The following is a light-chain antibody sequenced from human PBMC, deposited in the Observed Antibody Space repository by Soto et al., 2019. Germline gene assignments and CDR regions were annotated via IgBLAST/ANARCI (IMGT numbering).Light chain of an antibody. CDR2: GAS. J-gene: IGKJ2*01. CDR1: QSVSNNY. V-gene: IGKV3-20*01. CDR3: QLYGSSPPYT. Sequence: EIVLTQSAGTLSLSPGERATLSCRASQSVSNNYLAWYQKKPGQAPRLLIYGASTRASDIPERFSGSGSGTNFTLTISRLEPEDFAVYYCQLYGSSPPYTFGRGTKLQIK.